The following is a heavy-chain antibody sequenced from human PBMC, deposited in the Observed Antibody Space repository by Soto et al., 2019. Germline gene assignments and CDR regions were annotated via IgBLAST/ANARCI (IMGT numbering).Heavy chain of an antibody. Sequence: ASVKVSCKASGGTFSSYAISWVRQAPGQGLEWMGGIIPIFGTANYAQKFQGRVTITADESTSTAYMELSSLRSEDTALYYCARGGYFSVGSCYSWTRYYYYGMDVWGQGTTVTVSS. CDR2: IIPIFGTA. CDR3: ARGGYFSVGSCYSWTRYYYYGMDV. V-gene: IGHV1-69*13. CDR1: GGTFSSYA. D-gene: IGHD2-15*01. J-gene: IGHJ6*02.